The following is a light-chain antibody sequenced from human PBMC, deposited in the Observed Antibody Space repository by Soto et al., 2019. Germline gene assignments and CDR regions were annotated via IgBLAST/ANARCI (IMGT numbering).Light chain of an antibody. V-gene: IGLV2-14*01. CDR2: EVI. CDR1: SSDVGGYPY. CDR3: CSYTTSSTYV. Sequence: QPALTQPASVSGSPGQSITISCTGPSSDVGGYPYVSWYQQHPGKAPKLMIYEVINRPSGVSNRFSGSKSDNTASLTISGLQAEDEADYYCCSYTTSSTYVFGTGTKVTVL. J-gene: IGLJ1*01.